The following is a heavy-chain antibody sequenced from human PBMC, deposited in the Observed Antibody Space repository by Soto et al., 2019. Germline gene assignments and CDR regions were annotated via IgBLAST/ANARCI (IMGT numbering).Heavy chain of an antibody. D-gene: IGHD3-22*01. CDR3: ARAPYYFDSRGYWAY. J-gene: IGHJ4*02. V-gene: IGHV3-21*01. Sequence: PGGSLRLSCAASGFTFSSYSMNWVRQAPGKGLEWVSSISSSSSYIYYADSVKGRFTISRDNAKNSLYLQMNSLRVEDMAVYYCARAPYYFDSRGYWAYWGQGTLVTVSS. CDR1: GFTFSSYS. CDR2: ISSSSSYI.